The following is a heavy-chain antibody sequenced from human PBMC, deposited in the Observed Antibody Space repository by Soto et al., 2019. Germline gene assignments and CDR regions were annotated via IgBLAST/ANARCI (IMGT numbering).Heavy chain of an antibody. J-gene: IGHJ6*02. V-gene: IGHV4-59*01. CDR2: IYDTGISGYTPST. CDR3: ARGEDAFFYYGLDV. CDR1: GGSITSSY. Sequence: KLSETLSLTCTVSGGSITSSYWSWIRRPPGXGLEWIAYIYDTGISGYTPSTSYNPSLKSRVTMSVDTSKSQFSLKLTSVTAADTAVYYCARGEDAFFYYGLDVWGQGITVTVSS.